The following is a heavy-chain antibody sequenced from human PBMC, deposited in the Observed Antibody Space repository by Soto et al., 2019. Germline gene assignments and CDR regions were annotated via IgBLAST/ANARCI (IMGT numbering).Heavy chain of an antibody. D-gene: IGHD2-15*01. J-gene: IGHJ3*02. V-gene: IGHV4-30-4*01. CDR1: GGSITRGDYY. CDR2: IYYSGST. Sequence: SETRSFTCTVSGGSITRGDYYWSWIRQPPGKGLEWIGYIYYSGSTYYNPSLKSRVTISVDTSKNQCSLKLSSVTAADTAVYYCARRTLEWCRDDAFDIWGQGTMGT. CDR3: ARRTLEWCRDDAFDI.